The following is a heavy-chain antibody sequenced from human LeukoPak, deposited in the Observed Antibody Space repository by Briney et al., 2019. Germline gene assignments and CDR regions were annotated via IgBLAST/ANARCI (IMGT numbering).Heavy chain of an antibody. V-gene: IGHV3-21*01. CDR3: ARDTRYGDGYKY. D-gene: IGHD5-24*01. CDR1: GFTFSSYS. Sequence: GGSLRLSCAASGFTFSSYSINWVRQAPGKGLEWVSSISSSSSYIYYADSVKGRFTISRDNAKNSLYLQMNSLRAEDTAVYYCARDTRYGDGYKYWGQGTLVTVSS. CDR2: ISSSSSYI. J-gene: IGHJ4*02.